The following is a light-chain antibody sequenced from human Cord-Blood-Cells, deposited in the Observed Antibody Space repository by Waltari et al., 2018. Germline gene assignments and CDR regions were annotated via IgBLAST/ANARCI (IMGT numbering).Light chain of an antibody. Sequence: IVLTQSPATLSLSPGERATLSCRASQSVSSYLAWNQQKPGQAPRLLIYDASNRATGIPARFSGSGSGTDFTLTISSLEPEDFAVYYCQQRSNWPPITFGQGTRLEIK. CDR1: QSVSSY. CDR3: QQRSNWPPIT. V-gene: IGKV3-11*01. CDR2: DAS. J-gene: IGKJ5*01.